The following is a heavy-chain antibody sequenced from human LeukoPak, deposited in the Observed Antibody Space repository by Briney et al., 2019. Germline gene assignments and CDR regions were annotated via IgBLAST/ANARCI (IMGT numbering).Heavy chain of an antibody. J-gene: IGHJ4*02. CDR2: IIPIFGTA. D-gene: IGHD2-21*02. CDR1: GGTFSSYA. Sequence: SVKVSRKASGGTFSSYAISWVRQAPGQGLEWMGRIIPIFGTANYARKFQGRVTITTDESTSTAYMELSSLRSEDTAVYYCARDPIRGTAPRYWGQGTLVTVSS. CDR3: ARDPIRGTAPRY. V-gene: IGHV1-69*05.